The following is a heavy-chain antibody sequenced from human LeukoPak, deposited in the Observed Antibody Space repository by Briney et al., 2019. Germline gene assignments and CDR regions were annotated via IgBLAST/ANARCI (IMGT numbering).Heavy chain of an antibody. CDR3: ARGAYSSGWRDFDY. J-gene: IGHJ4*02. V-gene: IGHV1-3*01. CDR1: GYTFTSYA. D-gene: IGHD6-19*01. CDR2: INAGNGNT. Sequence: ASVKVSCKASGYTFTSYAMHWVRQAPGQRFEWMGWINAGNGNTKYSQKFQGRVTITRDTSASTAYMELSSLRSEDTAVYYCARGAYSSGWRDFDYWGQGTLVTVSS.